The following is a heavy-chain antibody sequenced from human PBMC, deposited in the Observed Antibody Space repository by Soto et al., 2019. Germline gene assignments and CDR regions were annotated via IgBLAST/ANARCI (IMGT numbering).Heavy chain of an antibody. CDR3: ARVDYGDYGWYFDL. CDR1: GFTVTNTY. D-gene: IGHD4-17*01. Sequence: EVQLVESGGGLIQPGGSLRLSCAASGFTVTNTYMTWVRQAPGKGLEWVSLIYSGGATSYADSVKGRFTISRDNSKDILNIQMNSLRAEDTAVYYCARVDYGDYGWYFDLWGRGTLVTVSS. V-gene: IGHV3-53*01. CDR2: IYSGGAT. J-gene: IGHJ2*01.